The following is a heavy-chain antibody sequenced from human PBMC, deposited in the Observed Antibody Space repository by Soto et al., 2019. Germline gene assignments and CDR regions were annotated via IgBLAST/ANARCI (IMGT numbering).Heavy chain of an antibody. CDR2: ISYDGSNK. J-gene: IGHJ4*02. Sequence: PGGSLRLSWAASGFTFSSYGMHWVRQATGKGLEWVAVISYDGSNKYYADSVKGRFTISRDNSKNTLYLQMNSLRAEDTAVYYCAKDQGSGYDLNYFDYWGQGTLVTVSS. CDR3: AKDQGSGYDLNYFDY. V-gene: IGHV3-30*18. D-gene: IGHD5-12*01. CDR1: GFTFSSYG.